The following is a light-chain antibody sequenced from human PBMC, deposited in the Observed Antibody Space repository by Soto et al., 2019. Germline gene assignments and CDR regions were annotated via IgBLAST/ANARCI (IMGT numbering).Light chain of an antibody. J-gene: IGKJ2*01. CDR3: QQYSSNLYT. V-gene: IGKV1-5*01. Sequence: EILMTQSPSTLSSSVGDRVTITCRASQSISTHLAWYQQKPGKAPEVLIYDASTLESGVPSRFSGSGSGTNFTLTISSLQPDDFATYYCQQYSSNLYTFGQGTQLEIK. CDR2: DAS. CDR1: QSISTH.